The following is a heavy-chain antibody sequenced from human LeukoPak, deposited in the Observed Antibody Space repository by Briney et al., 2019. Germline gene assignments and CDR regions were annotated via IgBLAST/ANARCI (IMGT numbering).Heavy chain of an antibody. Sequence: PSETLSLTCTVSRGSISSYYWTWIRQPPGKGLEWIGYIYYSGSTNYNPSLKSRVTMSVDMSKNQFSLKLSSVTAADTAVYYCARGVRSRWYGNAFDIWSQGTMVTVSS. D-gene: IGHD6-13*01. J-gene: IGHJ3*02. V-gene: IGHV4-59*01. CDR1: RGSISSYY. CDR2: IYYSGST. CDR3: ARGVRSRWYGNAFDI.